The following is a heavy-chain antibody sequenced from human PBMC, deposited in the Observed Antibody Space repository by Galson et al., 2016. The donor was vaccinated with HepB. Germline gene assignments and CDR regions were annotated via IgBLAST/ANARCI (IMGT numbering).Heavy chain of an antibody. CDR1: G. D-gene: IGHD3-22*01. Sequence: GVGWIRQPPGKALEWLALIYWDDDKRYSPSLKSRLTVTKDTSKNQVVLTMTNMDPVDTATYYCARFYDSSGYYPVYFDYWGQGTLVTVSS. V-gene: IGHV2-5*02. CDR2: IYWDDDK. J-gene: IGHJ4*02. CDR3: ARFYDSSGYYPVYFDY.